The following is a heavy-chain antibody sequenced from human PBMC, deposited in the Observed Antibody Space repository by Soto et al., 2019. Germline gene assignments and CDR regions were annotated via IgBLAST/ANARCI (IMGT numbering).Heavy chain of an antibody. J-gene: IGHJ4*02. CDR3: ARRYGVYFDY. Sequence: QVQLQESGPGLVKPSETLSLTCTVSGGSISSHYWSWIRQPPGKGLEWIGYIYYSGSTNYNPSLKSRVTISVDTSKNQFSLKLSSVTAPDTAVYYCARRYGVYFDYWGQGTLVTVSS. CDR2: IYYSGST. V-gene: IGHV4-59*08. D-gene: IGHD4-17*01. CDR1: GGSISSHY.